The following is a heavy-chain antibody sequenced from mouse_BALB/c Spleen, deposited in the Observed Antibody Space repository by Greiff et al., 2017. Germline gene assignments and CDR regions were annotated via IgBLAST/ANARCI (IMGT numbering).Heavy chain of an antibody. D-gene: IGHD2-3*01. J-gene: IGHJ3*01. CDR3: AREGGYYGFAY. Sequence: EVNVVESGGGLVQPGGSLKLSCTASGFTFSSYGMSGVRQTPDRRLELVATLNSNGGSTYYPDSVKGRFTISRDNAKNTLYLQMSSLKSEDTAMYYCAREGGYYGFAYWGQGTLVTVSA. CDR1: GFTFSSYG. CDR2: LNSNGGST. V-gene: IGHV5-6-3*01.